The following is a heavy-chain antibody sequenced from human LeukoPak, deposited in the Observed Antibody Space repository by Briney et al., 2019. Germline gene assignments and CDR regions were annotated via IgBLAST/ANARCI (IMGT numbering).Heavy chain of an antibody. V-gene: IGHV4-39*01. D-gene: IGHD6-19*01. CDR2: IYYSGST. CDR1: GGSISSSSYY. CDR3: ASLGICSGWYMRYNFDY. J-gene: IGHJ4*02. Sequence: PSETLSLTCTVSGGSISSSSYYWGWIRQPPGKGLEWIGSIYYSGSTYYNPSLRSRVTISVDTSKNQFSLKLSSVTAADTAVYYCASLGICSGWYMRYNFDYWGQGTLVTVSS.